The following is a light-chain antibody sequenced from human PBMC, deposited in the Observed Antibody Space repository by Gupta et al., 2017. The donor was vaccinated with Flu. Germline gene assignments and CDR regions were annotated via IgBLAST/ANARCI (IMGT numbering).Light chain of an antibody. CDR1: SNDVGGFKF. CDR2: EDS. Sequence: QSALTQPASVSGSPGQSLTISCPGTSNDVGGFKFVSWYQQHPGKAPKLLIYEDSKRPSGVSNRFSGSKSGNTASLTISGLQAEDEADYSCCSYAARGSFVVFGGGTTLTVL. V-gene: IGLV2-23*02. J-gene: IGLJ2*01. CDR3: CSYAARGSFVV.